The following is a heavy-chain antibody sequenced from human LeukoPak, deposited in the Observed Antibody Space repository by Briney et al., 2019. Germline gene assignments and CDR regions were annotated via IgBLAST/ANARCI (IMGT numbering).Heavy chain of an antibody. Sequence: SETLSLTCTVSGGSISSGGYYWSWIRQHPGKGLEWIGYIYYSGSTYYNPSLKSRVTISVDTSKNQFSLKLSSVTAADTAVYYCAREGWLQLDYWGQGTLVTVSS. J-gene: IGHJ4*02. CDR3: AREGWLQLDY. CDR2: IYYSGST. D-gene: IGHD5-24*01. CDR1: GGSISSGGYY. V-gene: IGHV4-31*03.